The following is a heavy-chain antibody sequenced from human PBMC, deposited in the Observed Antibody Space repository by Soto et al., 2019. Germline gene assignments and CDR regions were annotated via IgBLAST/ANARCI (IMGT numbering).Heavy chain of an antibody. CDR1: GFTFSSYA. D-gene: IGHD2-2*01. V-gene: IGHV3-23*01. Sequence: GGSLRLSCAASGFTFSSYAMNWVRQAPGKGLEWVSGISDSGGTTYYADSVKGRFTISRDNAKNSVSLQMNTLRVEDTAVYYCAREDSIIIPAVSDFWGQGTLVTVSS. J-gene: IGHJ4*02. CDR3: AREDSIIIPAVSDF. CDR2: ISDSGGTT.